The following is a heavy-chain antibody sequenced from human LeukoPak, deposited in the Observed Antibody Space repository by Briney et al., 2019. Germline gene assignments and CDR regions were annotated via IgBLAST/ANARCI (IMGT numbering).Heavy chain of an antibody. V-gene: IGHV2-70*11. D-gene: IGHD6-19*01. Sequence: SGPALVKPTRTLTLTCAFSGFSLSTTGMCVSWIRQPPGKALEWLARIDWVDDKYYSTSLKTRLTISKDTSKNQVVLTMTNMDPVDTATYYCARMVRLVPDYWGQGTLVTVSS. J-gene: IGHJ4*02. CDR2: IDWVDDK. CDR1: GFSLSTTGMC. CDR3: ARMVRLVPDY.